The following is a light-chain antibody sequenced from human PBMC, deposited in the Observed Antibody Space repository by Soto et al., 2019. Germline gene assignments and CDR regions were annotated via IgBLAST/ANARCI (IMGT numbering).Light chain of an antibody. V-gene: IGKV3-20*01. CDR1: ETISRSY. CDR3: QQFVESPYT. Sequence: EIVLTQSPGTMSLSPGQRATLSCRASETISRSYFAWYQQTPGQAPRLLIYDASRRATGNPDRFSGSGSGTDFSLTISRLEPEDFAVDDCQQFVESPYTFGQGTRLEIK. J-gene: IGKJ2*01. CDR2: DAS.